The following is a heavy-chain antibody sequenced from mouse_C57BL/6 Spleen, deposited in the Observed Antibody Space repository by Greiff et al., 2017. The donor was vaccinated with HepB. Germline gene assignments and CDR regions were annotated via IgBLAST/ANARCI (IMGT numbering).Heavy chain of an antibody. Sequence: QVQLQQPGAELVKPGASVKLSCKASGYTFTSYWMHWVKQRPGQGLEWIGMIHPNSGSTNYNEKFKSKATLTVDKSSSKAYMQLSSLTSEDSAVYYCARSRVITTVVDYYAMDYWGQGTSVTVSS. D-gene: IGHD1-1*01. CDR1: GYTFTSYW. J-gene: IGHJ4*01. CDR2: IHPNSGST. CDR3: ARSRVITTVVDYYAMDY. V-gene: IGHV1-64*01.